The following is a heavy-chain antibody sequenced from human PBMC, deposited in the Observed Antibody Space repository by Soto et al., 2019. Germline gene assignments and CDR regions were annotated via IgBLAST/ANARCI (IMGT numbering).Heavy chain of an antibody. D-gene: IGHD3-10*01. CDR2: IYHSGNT. Sequence: SETLSLTCAVSGGSISSSNWWSWVRQPPGKGLEWIGEIYHSGNTNYNPSLKSRVTMAVDKSRNQFSLKLSSVTAADTAVYYCARRWGEGRVGYWGQGTLVTVSS. CDR1: GGSISSSNW. CDR3: ARRWGEGRVGY. V-gene: IGHV4-4*02. J-gene: IGHJ4*02.